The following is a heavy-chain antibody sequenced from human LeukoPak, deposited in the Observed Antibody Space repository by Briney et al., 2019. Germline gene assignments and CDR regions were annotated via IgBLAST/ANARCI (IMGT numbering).Heavy chain of an antibody. CDR2: IYTSGST. D-gene: IGHD3-22*01. CDR3: ARQGVVITYDAFDI. CDR1: GGSISSYY. J-gene: IGHJ3*02. Sequence: SETLSLTCTVSGGSISSYYWSWIRQPAGKGLEWIGRIYTSGSTNYNPSLKSRVTMSVDTSKNQFSLKLSSVTAADTAVYYCARQGVVITYDAFDIWGQGTMVTVSS. V-gene: IGHV4-4*07.